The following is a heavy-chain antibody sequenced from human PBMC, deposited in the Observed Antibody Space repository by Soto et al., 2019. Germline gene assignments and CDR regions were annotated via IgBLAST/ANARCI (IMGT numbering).Heavy chain of an antibody. CDR3: ARGYNYYYYGMDV. CDR2: IKQDGSEK. Sequence: EVQLVESGGGLVQPGGSLRLSCAASGFTFSSYWMSWVRQAPGKGLEWVANIKQDGSEKYYVDSVKGRFTISRDNAKNSLYLQMNSLRAEDTAVYYCARGYNYYYYGMDVWGKGTTVTVSS. V-gene: IGHV3-7*01. CDR1: GFTFSSYW. J-gene: IGHJ6*04. D-gene: IGHD1-26*01.